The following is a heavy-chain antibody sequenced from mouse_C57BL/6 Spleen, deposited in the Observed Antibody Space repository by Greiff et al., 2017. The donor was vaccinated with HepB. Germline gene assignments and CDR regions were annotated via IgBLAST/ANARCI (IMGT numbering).Heavy chain of an antibody. CDR2: IDPSDSYT. J-gene: IGHJ2*01. CDR1: GYTFTSYW. CDR3: ARWGYYGSSYEY. Sequence: QVQLQQPGAELVKPGAPVKLSCKASGYTFTSYWMQWVKQRPGQGLEWIGEIDPSDSYTNYNKKFKGKATLTVDTSSSTAYMQLSSLTSEDSAVYYCARWGYYGSSYEYWGQGTTLTVSS. D-gene: IGHD1-1*01. V-gene: IGHV1-50*01.